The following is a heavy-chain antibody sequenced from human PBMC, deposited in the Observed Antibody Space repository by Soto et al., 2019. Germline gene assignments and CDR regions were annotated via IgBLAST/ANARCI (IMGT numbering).Heavy chain of an antibody. CDR2: ISPGGSVI. D-gene: IGHD2-8*01. V-gene: IGHV3-74*01. CDR1: GFTFSSYW. J-gene: IGHJ4*02. Sequence: EEQLVESGGGLVQPGGSLRLSCSASGFTFSSYWMHWVRQAPGKGLVWVSRISPGGSVITYADSVKGRFTISRDNAKNTLYLQMNRLRGDETAVYYCARVPTGKYGVWNYWGQGTLVTVSS. CDR3: ARVPTGKYGVWNY.